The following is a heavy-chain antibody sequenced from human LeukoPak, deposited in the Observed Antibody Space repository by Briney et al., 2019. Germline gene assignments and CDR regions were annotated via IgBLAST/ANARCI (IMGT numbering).Heavy chain of an antibody. J-gene: IGHJ5*02. D-gene: IGHD3-10*01. CDR3: ARETYGSGSYFNWFDP. CDR1: GYTFTGYY. Sequence: ASVKVSCKASGYTFTGYYMHWVRQAPGQGLEWMGWINPNSGGTNYAQKFQGRVTMTRDTSISTAYMELCRLRPDDTAVYYCARETYGSGSYFNWFDPWGQGTLVTVSS. V-gene: IGHV1-2*02. CDR2: INPNSGGT.